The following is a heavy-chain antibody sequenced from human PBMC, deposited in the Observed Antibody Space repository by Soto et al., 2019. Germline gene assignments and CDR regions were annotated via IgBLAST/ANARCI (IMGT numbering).Heavy chain of an antibody. V-gene: IGHV5-51*03. D-gene: IGHD3-22*01. CDR1: GYSFTSYW. CDR2: IHPGDSNT. CDR3: ASRYYYDSSGYYSFAY. J-gene: IGHJ4*02. Sequence: EVQLVQSGAEVKKPGESLKISCKGSGYSFTSYWIGWLRQMSGKGLEWMGIIHPGDSNTIYSPSFQGQVTISADKSISTAYLQWSSLKASDTAMYYCASRYYYDSSGYYSFAYWGQGTLVTVSS.